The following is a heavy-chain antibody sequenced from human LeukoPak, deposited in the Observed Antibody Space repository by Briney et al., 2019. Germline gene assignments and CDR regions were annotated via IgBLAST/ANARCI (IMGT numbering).Heavy chain of an antibody. CDR3: AKEKDRYSSSWSHFDY. D-gene: IGHD6-13*01. Sequence: GGSLRLSCAASGFTFSDYYMSWIRQAPGKGLEWVSYISTSGNYLKDADSVKGRFTISRDNSKNTLYLQMNSLRAEDTAVYYCAKEKDRYSSSWSHFDYWAREPWSPSPQ. V-gene: IGHV3-11*06. CDR2: ISTSGNYL. CDR1: GFTFSDYY. J-gene: IGHJ4*02.